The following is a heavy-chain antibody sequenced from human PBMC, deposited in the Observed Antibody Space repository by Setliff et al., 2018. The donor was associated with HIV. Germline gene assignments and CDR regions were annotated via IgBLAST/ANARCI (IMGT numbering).Heavy chain of an antibody. CDR1: GHSFNGDF. CDR3: ARAYDSSGYLRVFVDF. Sequence: ASVKVSCKAPGHSFNGDFLNWVRQAPGQGLEWRGNIKLSSGGTSYAQKFQGRVTMTRDTSTSTAYMELRSLRSDDTAVYYCARAYDSSGYLRVFVDFWGQGTRVTVSS. J-gene: IGHJ4*02. D-gene: IGHD3-22*01. CDR2: IKLSSGGT. V-gene: IGHV1-46*02.